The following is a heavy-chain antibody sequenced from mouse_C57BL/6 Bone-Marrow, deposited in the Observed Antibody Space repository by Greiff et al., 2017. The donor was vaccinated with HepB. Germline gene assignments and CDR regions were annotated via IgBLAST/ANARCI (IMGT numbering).Heavy chain of an antibody. CDR3: ARYYYGSSPYCAMDY. V-gene: IGHV7-3*01. CDR2: IRNKANGYTT. D-gene: IGHD1-1*01. J-gene: IGHJ4*01. CDR1: GFTFTDYY. Sequence: EVQLVESGGGLVQPGGSLSLSCAASGFTFTDYYMSWVRQPPGKALEWLGFIRNKANGYTTEYSASVKGRFTISRDNSQSILYLQMNALRAEDSATYYCARYYYGSSPYCAMDYWGQGTSVTVSS.